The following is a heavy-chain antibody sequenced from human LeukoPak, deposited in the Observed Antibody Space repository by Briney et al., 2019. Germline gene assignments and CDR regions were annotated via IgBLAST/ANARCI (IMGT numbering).Heavy chain of an antibody. J-gene: IGHJ4*02. CDR1: GGSISSGSYY. V-gene: IGHV4-61*02. CDR2: IYTSGST. CDR3: ADTPLY. Sequence: SETLSLTCTVSGGSISSGSYYWSWIRQPAGKGLEWIGRIYTSGSTNYNPSLKSRVTISVDTSKNQFSLRLSSVTAADTAVYYCADTPLYWGQGTLVTVSS. D-gene: IGHD2-2*02.